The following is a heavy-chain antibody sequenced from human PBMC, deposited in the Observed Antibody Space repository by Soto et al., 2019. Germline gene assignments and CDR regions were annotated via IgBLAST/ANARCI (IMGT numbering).Heavy chain of an antibody. J-gene: IGHJ4*02. CDR2: FDPEDGET. V-gene: IGHV1-24*01. D-gene: IGHD3-3*01. CDR3: ATISRGFLEWKFDY. Sequence: QVQLVQSGAAVKKPGASVKGSCKVSGYTLTELSMHWVRQAPGKGLEWMGGFDPEDGETIYAQKFQGRVTMTEDTSTDTAYMELSRLRSEDTAVYYCATISRGFLEWKFDYWGQGTLVTVSS. CDR1: GYTLTELS.